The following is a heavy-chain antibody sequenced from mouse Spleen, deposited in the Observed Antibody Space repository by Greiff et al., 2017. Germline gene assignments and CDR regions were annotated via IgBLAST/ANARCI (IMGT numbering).Heavy chain of an antibody. D-gene: IGHD2-4*01. Sequence: QVQLKQSGAELVKPGASVKISCKASGYAFSSYWMNWVKQRPGKGLEWIGQIYPGDGDTNYNGKFKGKATLTADKSSSTAYMQLSSLTSEDSAVYFCARMGITTVLYAMDYWGQGTSVTVSS. V-gene: IGHV1-80*01. CDR1: GYAFSSYW. CDR3: ARMGITTVLYAMDY. CDR2: IYPGDGDT. J-gene: IGHJ4*01.